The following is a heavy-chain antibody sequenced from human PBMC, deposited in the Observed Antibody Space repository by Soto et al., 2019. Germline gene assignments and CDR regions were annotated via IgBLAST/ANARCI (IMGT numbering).Heavy chain of an antibody. CDR1: GGFVSSGSYY. D-gene: IGHD4-4*01. V-gene: IGHV4-61*01. Sequence: SETLSLTCAVYGGFVSSGSYYWSWIRQPPGKGLEWIGEINHSGGTNFNPSLKSRVTISVDTSKNQFSLKLSSVTAADTAVYYCARQAPVTTVLFDLWGQGTLVTVSS. J-gene: IGHJ5*02. CDR3: ARQAPVTTVLFDL. CDR2: INHSGGT.